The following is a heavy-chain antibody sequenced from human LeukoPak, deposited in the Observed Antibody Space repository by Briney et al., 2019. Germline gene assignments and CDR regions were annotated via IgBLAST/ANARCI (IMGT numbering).Heavy chain of an antibody. CDR3: VRDRSSTWYVDKYYYYYMDV. J-gene: IGHJ6*03. CDR2: INPSGGSI. CDR1: GDTFSRYY. Sequence: GASVTVSCKASGDTFSRYYMHWVRQAPGQGLEWMGIINPSGGSITYAQMFQGRVTMTGDMSTSTVYMELRSLRSDDTAMYYCVRDRSSTWYVDKYYYYYMDVWGKGTTVTVSS. V-gene: IGHV1-46*01. D-gene: IGHD6-13*01.